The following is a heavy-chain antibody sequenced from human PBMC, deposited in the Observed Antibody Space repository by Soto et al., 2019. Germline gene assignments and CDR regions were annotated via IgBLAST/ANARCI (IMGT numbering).Heavy chain of an antibody. J-gene: IGHJ4*02. V-gene: IGHV4-34*01. CDR3: ARVRYCSGGSCYGQAFDY. CDR2: INHSGST. CDR1: GGSFSGYY. D-gene: IGHD2-15*01. Sequence: SETLSLTCAVYGGSFSGYYWSWIRQPPGKGLEWIGEINHSGSTNYNPSLKSRVTISVDTSKNQFSLKLSSVTAADTAVYYCARVRYCSGGSCYGQAFDYWGQGTLVTVSS.